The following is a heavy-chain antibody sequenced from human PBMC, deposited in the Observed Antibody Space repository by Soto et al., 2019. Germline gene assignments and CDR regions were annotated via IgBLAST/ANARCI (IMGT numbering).Heavy chain of an antibody. J-gene: IGHJ4*02. V-gene: IGHV3-74*01. Sequence: EVQLVESGGGLVQPGGSLRLSCAASGFAFSSSWMHWVRQAPGKGLVWVSRISSDGTRTNYADSVKGRFTNSRDNAKNTLYLQMNSLGGEDTAVYHCGSPHTGATHNGLTSWGQGTLVTVSP. CDR3: GSPHTGATHNGLTS. D-gene: IGHD5-18*01. CDR1: GFAFSSSW. CDR2: ISSDGTRT.